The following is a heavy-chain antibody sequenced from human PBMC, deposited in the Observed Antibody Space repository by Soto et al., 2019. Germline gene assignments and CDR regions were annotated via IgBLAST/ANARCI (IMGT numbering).Heavy chain of an antibody. Sequence: GESLKISCXGSGYSFTSYWIGWVRQMPGKGLEWMGIIYPGDSDTRYSPSFQGQVTISADKSISTAYLQWSSLKASDTAMYYCARNFYDSSGYPEYYFDYWGQGTLVTVSS. J-gene: IGHJ4*02. CDR3: ARNFYDSSGYPEYYFDY. V-gene: IGHV5-51*01. D-gene: IGHD3-22*01. CDR2: IYPGDSDT. CDR1: GYSFTSYW.